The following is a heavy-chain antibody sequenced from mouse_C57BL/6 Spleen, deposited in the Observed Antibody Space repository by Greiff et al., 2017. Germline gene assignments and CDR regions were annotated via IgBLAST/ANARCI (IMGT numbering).Heavy chain of an antibody. CDR1: GYTFTSYG. J-gene: IGHJ1*03. Sequence: VQLQQSGAELARPGASVKLSCKASGYTFTSYGISWVKQRTGQGLEWIGEIYPRSGNTYYNEKFKGKATLTADKSSSTAYMELRSLTSEDSAVYFCARSGTVVATGYFDVWGTGTTVTVS. CDR3: ARSGTVVATGYFDV. D-gene: IGHD1-1*01. V-gene: IGHV1-81*01. CDR2: IYPRSGNT.